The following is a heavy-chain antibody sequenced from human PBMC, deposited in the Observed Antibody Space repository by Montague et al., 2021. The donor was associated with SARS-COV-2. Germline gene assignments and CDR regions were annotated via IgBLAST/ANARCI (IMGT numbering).Heavy chain of an antibody. CDR2: ISYDGSNK. CDR3: ARSRGGSYYSWFDP. CDR1: GFTFSSYA. V-gene: IGHV3-30-3*01. D-gene: IGHD3-10*01. J-gene: IGHJ5*02. Sequence: SLRLSCAASGFTFSSYAMHWVRQAPGKGLEWVAVISYDGSNKYYADSVKGRFTISRDNSKNTLYLQINSLRAEDTAVYYCARSRGGSYYSWFDPRGQGTLVTVSS.